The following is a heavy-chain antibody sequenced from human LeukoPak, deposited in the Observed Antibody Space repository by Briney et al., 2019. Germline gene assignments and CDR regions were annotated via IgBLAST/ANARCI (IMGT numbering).Heavy chain of an antibody. CDR1: GFTFSSYA. J-gene: IGHJ5*02. CDR3: ARDRWELLGWFDP. D-gene: IGHD1-26*01. Sequence: GRSLRLSCAPSGFTFSSYAMHWVRQAPGKGLEWVAVISYDGSNKYYADSVKGRFTISRDNSKNTLYLQMNSLRAEDTAVYYCARDRWELLGWFDPWGQGTLVTVSS. CDR2: ISYDGSNK. V-gene: IGHV3-30-3*01.